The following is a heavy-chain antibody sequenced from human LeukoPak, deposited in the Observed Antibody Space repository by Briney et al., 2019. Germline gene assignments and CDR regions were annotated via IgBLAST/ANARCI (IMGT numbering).Heavy chain of an antibody. CDR2: IYFSGST. Sequence: PSESLSLTCTVSGGSISSSSYYWGWIRPPPGKGLEWIGGIYFSGSTYYNPSLNSRATVTVATSKYQFSLKLSSGTAPDSVMVYWARCIRSQQLGVLHWGRKTRDSV. CDR1: GGSISSSSYY. J-gene: IGHJ4*02. D-gene: IGHD6-13*01. CDR3: ARCIRSQQLGVLH. V-gene: IGHV4-39*01.